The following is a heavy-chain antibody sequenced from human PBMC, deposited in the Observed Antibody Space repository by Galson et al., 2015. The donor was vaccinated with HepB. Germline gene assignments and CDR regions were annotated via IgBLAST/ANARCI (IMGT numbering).Heavy chain of an antibody. Sequence: LRLSCAASGFTFNNYVMSWVRQAPGMRLEWVSRVSAYYTGPWYADSVKGRFTISIDKFRNTLFLQLNSLTAEDTAKYYCAADTEGSYRPYFYYWGQGTLVTVSS. V-gene: IGHV3-23*01. J-gene: IGHJ4*02. CDR2: VSAYYTGP. CDR3: AADTEGSYRPYFYY. CDR1: GFTFNNYV. D-gene: IGHD3-16*02.